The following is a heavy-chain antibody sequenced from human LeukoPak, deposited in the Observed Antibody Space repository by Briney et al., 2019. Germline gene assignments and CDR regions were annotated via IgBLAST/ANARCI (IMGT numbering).Heavy chain of an antibody. CDR1: GGSFSGYY. CDR2: IDHSGTT. V-gene: IGHV4-34*01. J-gene: IGHJ6*03. D-gene: IGHD2-2*02. CDR3: ATGRNGVVPAPILGVGPWYNYHYMDV. Sequence: LETLSLTCVVYGGSFSGYYWSWIRQPPGKGLEWIGEIDHSGTTNYNPSLKSRVTMSVDTSKNQFSLMVSSVTAADTAVYYCATGRNGVVPAPILGVGPWYNYHYMDVWGKGTTVTVSS.